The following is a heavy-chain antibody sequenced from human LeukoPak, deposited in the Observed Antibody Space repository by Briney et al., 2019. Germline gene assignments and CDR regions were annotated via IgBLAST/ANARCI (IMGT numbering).Heavy chain of an antibody. CDR3: ARASFQRWLQLGGD. J-gene: IGHJ4*02. D-gene: IGHD5-24*01. CDR2: ISSHSTTI. Sequence: GGSLRLSCAASGFSFSTYSMNWVRQAPGKGLEWVSYISSHSTTIYYADSVKGRFTISRDNARNSLFLQMNSLRDDDTAVYYCARASFQRWLQLGGDWGQGTLVTVSS. CDR1: GFSFSTYS. V-gene: IGHV3-48*02.